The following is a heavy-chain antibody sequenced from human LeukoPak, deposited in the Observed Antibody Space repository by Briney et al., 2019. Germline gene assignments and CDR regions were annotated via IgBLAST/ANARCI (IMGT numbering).Heavy chain of an antibody. Sequence: SVKVSCEASVGTFSNYAISWVRQAPGQGLEWMGGIIPLFGTANYAQKFQGRVTITADESTSTAYMELSSLRSEDTAVYFCATRRGNYDSSGYYPSDWGQGTLVTVSS. D-gene: IGHD3-22*01. CDR3: ATRRGNYDSSGYYPSD. CDR1: VGTFSNYA. CDR2: IIPLFGTA. J-gene: IGHJ4*02. V-gene: IGHV1-69*13.